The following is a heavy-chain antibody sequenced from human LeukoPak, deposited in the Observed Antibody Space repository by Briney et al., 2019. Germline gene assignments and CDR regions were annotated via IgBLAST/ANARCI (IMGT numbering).Heavy chain of an antibody. CDR1: GFTFRSHW. CDR3: ARGRAADSFDY. V-gene: IGHV3-74*01. D-gene: IGHD6-13*01. CDR2: INSDGSYT. J-gene: IGHJ4*02. Sequence: GGSLRLSCAASGFTFRSHWMHWVRQAPGKGLVWVSRINSDGSYTYYADSVKGRFTISRDNSKNTLFLQMNSLRAEDTAVYYCARGRAADSFDYWGQGTLVTVSS.